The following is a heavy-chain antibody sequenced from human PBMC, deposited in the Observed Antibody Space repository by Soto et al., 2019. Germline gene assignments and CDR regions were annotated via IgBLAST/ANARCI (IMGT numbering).Heavy chain of an antibody. Sequence: GGSLRLSCAASGFIVSDYYMSWVRQAPGKGLEWVSLIYSSGSTFYADSVRGRFTISRDNSKNTLYLQMNSLRDEDTAVYYCASLEYRSAWTTPIYYFDYWGQGTLVTVSS. CDR2: IYSSGST. CDR1: GFIVSDYY. CDR3: ASLEYRSAWTTPIYYFDY. D-gene: IGHD6-25*01. J-gene: IGHJ4*02. V-gene: IGHV3-53*01.